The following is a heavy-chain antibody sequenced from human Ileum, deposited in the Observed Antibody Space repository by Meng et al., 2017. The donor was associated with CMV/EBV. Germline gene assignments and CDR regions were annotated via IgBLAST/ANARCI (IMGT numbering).Heavy chain of an antibody. CDR3: ATLGYRMSEDH. V-gene: IGHV3-23*01. Sequence: GGSLRLSCAGSGLSFSSYAVTWVRQAPGQGLEWVSISGIGAFTYYGESVKGRFTVSRDNSKNMVYLQMNSLTGEDTAVYYCATLGYRMSEDHWGQGTLVTVSS. D-gene: IGHD2-2*02. CDR2: ISGIGAFT. CDR1: GLSFSSYA. J-gene: IGHJ4*02.